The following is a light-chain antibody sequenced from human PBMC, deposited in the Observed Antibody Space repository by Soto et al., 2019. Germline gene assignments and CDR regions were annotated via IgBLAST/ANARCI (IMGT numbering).Light chain of an antibody. CDR1: QSIFSS. J-gene: IGKJ5*01. Sequence: DIQMTQSPSSLSASVGDRVTITCRAGQSIFSSLNWYQQKPGKAPKLLIYAASSLQSAVPSRFRGSGSGTDFPFTISSLQPEDFATYYCQQRYKRPPITLGQGTRLEI. V-gene: IGKV1-39*01. CDR2: AAS. CDR3: QQRYKRPPIT.